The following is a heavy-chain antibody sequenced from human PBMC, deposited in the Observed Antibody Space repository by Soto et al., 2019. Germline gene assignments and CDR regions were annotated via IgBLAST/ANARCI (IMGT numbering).Heavy chain of an antibody. J-gene: IGHJ4*02. V-gene: IGHV3-49*04. D-gene: IGHD3-9*01. CDR1: GFNFADYV. CDR2: IRSKAYGGTA. CDR3: ARDLLTGYYSPPQDY. Sequence: LRLSCATSGFNFADYVLSWVRQAPGKGLEWVGYIRSKAYGGTADYAASVTGRFTISRDDSKSIAYLQMNSLKTEDTAVYYCARDLLTGYYSPPQDYWGQGTLVTVSS.